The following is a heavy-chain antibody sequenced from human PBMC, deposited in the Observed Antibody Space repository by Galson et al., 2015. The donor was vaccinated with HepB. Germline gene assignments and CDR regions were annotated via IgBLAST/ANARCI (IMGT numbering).Heavy chain of an antibody. CDR3: ARDLAAAGYPAWYYYGMDV. Sequence: SLRLSCAASGFTFSSYAMHWVRQAPGKGLVWVSRINSDGSSTSCADSVKGRFTISRDNAKNTLYLQMNSLRAEDTAVYYCARDLAAAGYPAWYYYGMDVWGQGTTVTVSS. CDR2: INSDGSST. D-gene: IGHD6-13*01. J-gene: IGHJ6*02. V-gene: IGHV3-74*01. CDR1: GFTFSSYA.